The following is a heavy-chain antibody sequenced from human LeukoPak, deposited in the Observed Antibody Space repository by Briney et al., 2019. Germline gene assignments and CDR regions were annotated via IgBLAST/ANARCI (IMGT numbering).Heavy chain of an antibody. CDR2: ISSSSYI. V-gene: IGHV3-21*01. CDR1: GFTFSSYS. J-gene: IGHJ4*02. Sequence: TGGSLRLSCAASGFTFSSYSMNWVRQAPGKGLEWVSSISSSSYIYYADSVKGRFTISRDNAKNSLYLQMNSLRAEDTAVYYCARDSPIAAAVNYWGQGTLVTVSS. D-gene: IGHD6-13*01. CDR3: ARDSPIAAAVNY.